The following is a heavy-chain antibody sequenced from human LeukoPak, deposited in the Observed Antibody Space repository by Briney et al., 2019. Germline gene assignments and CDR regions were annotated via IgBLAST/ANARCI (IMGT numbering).Heavy chain of an antibody. CDR2: ISSSGSTI. Sequence: PGGSLRLSCAASGFTFSSYEMNWVRQAPGKGLEWVSYISSSGSTIYYADSVKGRFTISRDNAKNSLYLQMNSLRAEDTAVYYCPRDKEYPELDYWGQGTLVTVSS. J-gene: IGHJ4*02. CDR3: PRDKEYPELDY. V-gene: IGHV3-48*03. CDR1: GFTFSSYE. D-gene: IGHD2/OR15-2a*01.